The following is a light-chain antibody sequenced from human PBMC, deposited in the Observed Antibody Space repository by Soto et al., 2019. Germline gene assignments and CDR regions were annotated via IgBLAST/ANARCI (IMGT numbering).Light chain of an antibody. CDR2: GNR. Sequence: QPVLTQPPSVSGAPGQRVTISCTWSSSNIGAGYDVHWYQQHPGAAPKLLIYGNRNRPSWVPDRISGSKSGTSASLAITGRQAEDEADYYCQSYDSSLSGVVFGGGTKLTVL. V-gene: IGLV1-40*01. CDR3: QSYDSSLSGVV. CDR1: SSNIGAGYD. J-gene: IGLJ3*02.